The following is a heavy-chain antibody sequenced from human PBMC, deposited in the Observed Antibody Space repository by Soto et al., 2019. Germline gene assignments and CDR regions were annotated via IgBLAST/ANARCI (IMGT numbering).Heavy chain of an antibody. CDR2: INHSGST. Sequence: SETLSLTCTVSGGSFSGYYWSWIRQHTGKGLEWIGEINHSGSTNYNPSLKSRVTISVDTSKNQFSLKLSSVTAADTAVYYCARGLVVVPAAINLSFDPWGQGTLVSVSS. V-gene: IGHV4-34*01. CDR1: GGSFSGYY. CDR3: ARGLVVVPAAINLSFDP. J-gene: IGHJ5*02. D-gene: IGHD2-2*01.